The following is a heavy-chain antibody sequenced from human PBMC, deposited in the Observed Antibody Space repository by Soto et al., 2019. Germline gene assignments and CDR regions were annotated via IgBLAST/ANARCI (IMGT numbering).Heavy chain of an antibody. CDR1: GGSISSNSYY. Sequence: SETLSLTCSVSGGSISSNSYYWSWIRQPPGKGLEWIGSIYYSGSTYYNPSLKSRVTISVDTSKNQFSLKLSSVTAADTAVYYCARHYDILTGYYWAWFDPWGQGTLVTVSS. D-gene: IGHD3-9*01. J-gene: IGHJ5*02. CDR3: ARHYDILTGYYWAWFDP. V-gene: IGHV4-39*01. CDR2: IYYSGST.